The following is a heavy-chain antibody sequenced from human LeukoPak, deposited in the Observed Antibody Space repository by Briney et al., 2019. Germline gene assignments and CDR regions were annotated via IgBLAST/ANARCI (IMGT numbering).Heavy chain of an antibody. CDR1: GYTFTSYA. V-gene: IGHV7-4-1*02. CDR2: INTNTGNP. J-gene: IGHJ4*02. Sequence: ASVKVSCKASGYTFTSYAVNWVRQAPGQGLEWMGWINTNTGNPTYAQGFTGRFVFSLDTSVSTAYLQISSLKAEDTAVYYCARGMVEYYYDSSGYGCDYWGQGTLVTVSS. CDR3: ARGMVEYYYDSSGYGCDY. D-gene: IGHD3-22*01.